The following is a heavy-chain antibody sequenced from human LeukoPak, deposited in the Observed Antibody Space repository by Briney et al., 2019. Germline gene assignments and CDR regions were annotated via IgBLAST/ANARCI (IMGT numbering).Heavy chain of an antibody. CDR3: ARNLAGIAAAPPQH. CDR2: ICYSGST. Sequence: SETLSLTCTVSGGSISSSSYYWGWIRQPPGKGLEWIGSICYSGSTYYNPSLKSRVTISVDTSKNQFSLKLSSVTAADAAVYYCARNLAGIAAAPPQHWGQGTLVTVSS. CDR1: GGSISSSSYY. D-gene: IGHD6-13*01. V-gene: IGHV4-39*01. J-gene: IGHJ1*01.